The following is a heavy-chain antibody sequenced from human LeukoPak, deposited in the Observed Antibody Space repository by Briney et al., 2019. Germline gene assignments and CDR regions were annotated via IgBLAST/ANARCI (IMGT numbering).Heavy chain of an antibody. J-gene: IGHJ5*02. V-gene: IGHV1-69*05. CDR2: IIPIFGTA. D-gene: IGHD1-26*01. CDR1: GGTFSSYA. CDR3: ARKLRLGGNWFDP. Sequence: SVKVSCKAFGGTFSSYAISWVRQAPGQGLEWMGGIIPIFGTANYAQKFQGRVTITTDESTSTAYMELSSLRSEDTALYYCARKLRLGGNWFDPWGQGTLVTVSS.